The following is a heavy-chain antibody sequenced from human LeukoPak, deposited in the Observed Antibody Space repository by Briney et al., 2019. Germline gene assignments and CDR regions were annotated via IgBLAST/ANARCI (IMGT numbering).Heavy chain of an antibody. V-gene: IGHV3-30-3*01. D-gene: IGHD5-18*01. J-gene: IGHJ5*02. CDR3: AREVRYSYGPGWFDP. CDR1: GFTFSSYA. Sequence: GGSLRLSCAASGFTFSSYAMHWVRQAPGKGLEWVAVISYDGSNKYYADSVKGRFTISRDNSKNTLYLQMNSLRAEGTAVYYCAREVRYSYGPGWFDPWGQGTLVTVSS. CDR2: ISYDGSNK.